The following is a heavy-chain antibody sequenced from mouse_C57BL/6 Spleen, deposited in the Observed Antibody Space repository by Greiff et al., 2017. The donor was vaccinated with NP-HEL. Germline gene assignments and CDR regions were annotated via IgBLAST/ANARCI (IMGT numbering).Heavy chain of an antibody. J-gene: IGHJ2*01. CDR2: IHPNSGST. CDR3: ARLGAYYFDY. CDR1: GYTFTSYW. D-gene: IGHD4-1*01. V-gene: IGHV1-64*01. Sequence: VQLQQPGAEPVKPGASVKLSCKASGYTFTSYWMHWVKQRPGQGLEWIGMIHPNSGSTNYNEKFESKATLTVDKSSSTAYMQLSSLTSEDSAVYYCARLGAYYFDYWGQGTTLTVSS.